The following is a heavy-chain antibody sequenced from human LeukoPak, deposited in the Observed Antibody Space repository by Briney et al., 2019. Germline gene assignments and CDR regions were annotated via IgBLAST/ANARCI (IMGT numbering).Heavy chain of an antibody. J-gene: IGHJ3*02. CDR2: INPIGGST. V-gene: IGHV1-46*01. D-gene: IGHD4-23*01. CDR1: GYTFTNYY. Sequence: GASVKVSCKASGYTFTNYYMHGVRQAPGQGLEWMGIINPIGGSTTYAQKFQGRVTMTRDTSTSTVYMELSSLRSEDTAVYYCAKGGGVWDYGGKRSAFDIWGQGTMVTVSS. CDR3: AKGGGVWDYGGKRSAFDI.